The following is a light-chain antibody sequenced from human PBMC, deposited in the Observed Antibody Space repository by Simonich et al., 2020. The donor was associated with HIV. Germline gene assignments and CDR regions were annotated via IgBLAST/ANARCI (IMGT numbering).Light chain of an antibody. J-gene: IGKJ2*01. CDR3: QQYYSTPYT. CDR1: PSVLYSSNNKNY. CDR2: WTS. Sequence: DIVMTQSPDSLAVSLGERATINCKSSPSVLYSSNNKNYLAWYQQKPRQPPRLLIYWTSTRESGVPDRFSGSGSGTDFTLTISSLQAEDVAVYYCQQYYSTPYTFGQGTKLEIK. V-gene: IGKV4-1*01.